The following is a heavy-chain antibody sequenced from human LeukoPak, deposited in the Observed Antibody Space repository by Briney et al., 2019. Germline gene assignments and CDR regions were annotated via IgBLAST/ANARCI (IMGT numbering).Heavy chain of an antibody. D-gene: IGHD4-17*01. Sequence: SETLSLTCTVSGGSISSSSYCWGWIRQPPGKGLEWIGEINHSGSTNYNPSLKSRVTISVDTSKNQFSLELSSVTAADTAVYYCARGSSGDYLFDYWGQGTLVTVSS. J-gene: IGHJ4*02. CDR2: INHSGST. V-gene: IGHV4-39*07. CDR3: ARGSSGDYLFDY. CDR1: GGSISSSSYC.